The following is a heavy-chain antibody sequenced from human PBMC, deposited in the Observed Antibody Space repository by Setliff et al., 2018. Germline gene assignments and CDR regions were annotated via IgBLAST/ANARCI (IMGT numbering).Heavy chain of an antibody. Sequence: ASVKVSCKASGGTFSSYAIHWVRQAPGQGLEWMGWINTNSGDTRYAQKFQGRVTMTRDTSISTAYMELSRLRSDDTAVYYCARTKGFVDGYLDPWGQGTLVTVSS. CDR3: ARTKGFVDGYLDP. CDR2: INTNSGDT. V-gene: IGHV1-2*02. D-gene: IGHD3-10*01. J-gene: IGHJ5*02. CDR1: GGTFSSYA.